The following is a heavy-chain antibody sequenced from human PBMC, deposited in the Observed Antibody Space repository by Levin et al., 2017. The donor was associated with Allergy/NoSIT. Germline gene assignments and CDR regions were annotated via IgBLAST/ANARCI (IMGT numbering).Heavy chain of an antibody. CDR3: ARDLGSYAVYGMDV. CDR2: INSDGSST. V-gene: IGHV3-74*01. D-gene: IGHD2-2*01. Sequence: ASVKVSCAASGFTFSNYWMHWVRQAPGKGLVWVSRINSDGSSTIYADSVKGRFTISRDNAKNTLYLQMNSLRVEDTAVYYCARDLGSYAVYGMDVWGQGTTVTVSS. J-gene: IGHJ6*02. CDR1: GFTFSNYW.